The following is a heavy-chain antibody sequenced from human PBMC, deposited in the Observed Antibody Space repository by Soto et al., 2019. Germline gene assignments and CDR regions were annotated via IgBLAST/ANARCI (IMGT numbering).Heavy chain of an antibody. J-gene: IGHJ6*03. CDR1: GFTFSSYS. D-gene: IGHD3-10*01. CDR3: ARDRITMVRGYMDV. CDR2: ISSSSNTI. V-gene: IGHV3-48*01. Sequence: GGSLRLSCAASGFTFSSYSMNWVRQAPGKGLEWVSYISSSSNTIYYADSVKGRFTISRDNAKNSLYLQMNSLRAEDTAVYYCARDRITMVRGYMDVWGKGTTGTVS.